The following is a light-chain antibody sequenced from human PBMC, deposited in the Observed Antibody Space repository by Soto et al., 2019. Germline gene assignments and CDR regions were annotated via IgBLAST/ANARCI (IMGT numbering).Light chain of an antibody. J-gene: IGKJ3*01. CDR1: QTINDNF. CDR2: GAS. V-gene: IGKV3-20*01. Sequence: DIVLTQSPGTLSLSPGERATLSCRASQTINDNFLAGYQQKPGQSPRLLISGASIRAPGIPDRFSGSGSETDFTLTISRLEPEDFAFYYCQQYGNSPDISFGPGTKVDIK. CDR3: QQYGNSPDIS.